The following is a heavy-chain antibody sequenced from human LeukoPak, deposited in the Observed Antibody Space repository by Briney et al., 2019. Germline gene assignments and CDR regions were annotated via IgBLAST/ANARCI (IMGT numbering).Heavy chain of an antibody. CDR3: ARDLNGRGDSSGYYDY. J-gene: IGHJ4*02. D-gene: IGHD3-22*01. Sequence: SETLSLTCTVSGGSISSYYWSWIRQPAGKGLEWIGRIYTSGSTNYNPSLKSRVTMSVDTSKNQFSLKLSSVTAADTAVYYCARDLNGRGDSSGYYDYWGQGTLVTVSS. CDR1: GGSISSYY. CDR2: IYTSGST. V-gene: IGHV4-4*07.